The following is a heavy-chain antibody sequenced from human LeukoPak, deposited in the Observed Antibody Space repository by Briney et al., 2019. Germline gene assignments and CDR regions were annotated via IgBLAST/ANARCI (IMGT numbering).Heavy chain of an antibody. CDR2: IYYSGST. V-gene: IGHV4-59*01. CDR3: ARLRVWCSSSSYHYGMDV. J-gene: IGHJ6*01. Sequence: PSETLSLTCTVSGGSISSYYWSWIRQTPGKGLEWIGYIYYSGSTNYNPSLKSRVTISVDTSEIQFSLKLSSVTAADTAVYYCARLRVWCSSSSYHYGMDVWGQGTTVTVSS. CDR1: GGSISSYY. D-gene: IGHD6-6*01.